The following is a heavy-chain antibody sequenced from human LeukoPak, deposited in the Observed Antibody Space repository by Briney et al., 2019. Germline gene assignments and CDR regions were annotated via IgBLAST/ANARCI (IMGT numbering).Heavy chain of an antibody. CDR2: IFPILGIA. CDR1: RGTFSSYA. J-gene: IGHJ6*02. V-gene: IGHV1-69*04. D-gene: IGHD6-13*01. CDR3: ARAAAAGTRLYYDYGMDV. Sequence: ASVTDSCMDPRGTFSSYAISRVPHAHGQGLEWMGRIFPILGIANYAQKFRGRVTVTADKSTSTAYMELISLRSEDTAVYYCARAAAAGTRLYYDYGMDVWGQGTTVTVSS.